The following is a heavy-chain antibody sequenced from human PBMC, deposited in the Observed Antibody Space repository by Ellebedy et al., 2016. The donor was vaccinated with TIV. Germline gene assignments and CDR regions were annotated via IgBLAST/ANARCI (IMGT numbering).Heavy chain of an antibody. Sequence: PGGSLRLSCAASGFTFSSYGMHWVRQAPGKGLEWVANIKQDGSEKYYLDSVKGRFTISRDNAKNSLYLQMNSLRAEDTAVYYCAGIADVRFDPWGQGTLVSVSS. V-gene: IGHV3-7*01. CDR1: GFTFSSYG. D-gene: IGHD3-10*02. CDR3: AGIADVRFDP. J-gene: IGHJ5*02. CDR2: IKQDGSEK.